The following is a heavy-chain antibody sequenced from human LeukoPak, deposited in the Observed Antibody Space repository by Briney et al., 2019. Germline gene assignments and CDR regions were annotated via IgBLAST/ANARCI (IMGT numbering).Heavy chain of an antibody. J-gene: IGHJ4*02. CDR2: ISGSGGST. CDR1: GFTFSSYA. CDR3: AKAGGYSYRYYFDY. D-gene: IGHD5-18*01. V-gene: IGHV3-23*01. Sequence: PGRSLRLSCAASGFTFSSYAMSWVRQAPGKGLEWVSAISGSGGSTYYADSVKGRFTISRDNSKNTLYLQMNSLRAEDTAVYYCAKAGGYSYRYYFDYWGQGTLVTVSS.